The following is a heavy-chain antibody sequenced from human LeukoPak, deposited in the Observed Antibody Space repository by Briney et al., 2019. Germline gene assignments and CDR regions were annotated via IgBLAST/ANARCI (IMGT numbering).Heavy chain of an antibody. CDR3: VRVGRLTAAGYPPSNYYYGMDV. CDR1: GYTFTSYG. D-gene: IGHD6-13*01. CDR2: ISAYNGNT. Sequence: ASGKVSCKASGYTFTSYGISWVRQAPGQGLEWMGWISAYNGNTNYAQKLQGRVTMTTDTSTSTAYMELRSLRSDDTAVYYCVRVGRLTAAGYPPSNYYYGMDVWGQGTTVTVSS. J-gene: IGHJ6*02. V-gene: IGHV1-18*01.